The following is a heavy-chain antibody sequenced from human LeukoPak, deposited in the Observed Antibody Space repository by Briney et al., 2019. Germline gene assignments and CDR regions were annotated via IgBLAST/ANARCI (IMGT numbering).Heavy chain of an antibody. J-gene: IGHJ4*02. D-gene: IGHD6-19*01. Sequence: ASVKVSCKASGYTFTSYGISWVRQAPGQGLEWMGWISAYNGNTNYAQKLQGRVTMTTDTSTSTAYMELRSLRSDDTAVYYCAREFPEYSSGWGVLYYFDYWGQGTLVTVSS. CDR3: AREFPEYSSGWGVLYYFDY. CDR2: ISAYNGNT. CDR1: GYTFTSYG. V-gene: IGHV1-18*01.